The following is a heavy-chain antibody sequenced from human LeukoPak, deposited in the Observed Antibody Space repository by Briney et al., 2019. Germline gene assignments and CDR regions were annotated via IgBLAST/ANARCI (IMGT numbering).Heavy chain of an antibody. J-gene: IGHJ4*02. CDR2: INPNSGGT. Sequence: LEWMGRINPNSGGTNYAQKFQGRVTMTRDTSISTAYMELSRLRSDDTAVYYCARGRESFDYWGQGTLVTVSS. V-gene: IGHV1-2*06. D-gene: IGHD1-26*01. CDR3: ARGRESFDY.